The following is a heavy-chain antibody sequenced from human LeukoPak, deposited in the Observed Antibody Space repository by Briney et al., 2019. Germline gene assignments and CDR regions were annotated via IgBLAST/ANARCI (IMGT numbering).Heavy chain of an antibody. D-gene: IGHD1-26*01. V-gene: IGHV4-39*01. Sequence: SETLSLTCTVSGGSISSSSYYWGWIRQPPGKGLKWIGSIYYSGSTYYNPSLKNRVTISVDTPKNQFSLTLSSVTAADTAVYYCARYREVGATVDYWGQGTLVTVSS. J-gene: IGHJ4*02. CDR3: ARYREVGATVDY. CDR2: IYYSGST. CDR1: GGSISSSSYY.